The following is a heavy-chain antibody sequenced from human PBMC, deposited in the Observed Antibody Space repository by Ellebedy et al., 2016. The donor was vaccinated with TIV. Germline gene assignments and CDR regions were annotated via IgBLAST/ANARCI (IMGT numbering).Heavy chain of an antibody. V-gene: IGHV1-69*13. Sequence: AASVKVSCKASGGTFSSYAISWARQAPGQGLEWMGGIIPIFGTANYAQKFQGRVTITADESTSTAYMELSSLRSEDTAVYYCSRSKGGPVVVVPPYYFDYWGQGTLVTVSS. CDR3: SRSKGGPVVVVPPYYFDY. CDR2: IIPIFGTA. D-gene: IGHD2-2*01. CDR1: GGTFSSYA. J-gene: IGHJ4*02.